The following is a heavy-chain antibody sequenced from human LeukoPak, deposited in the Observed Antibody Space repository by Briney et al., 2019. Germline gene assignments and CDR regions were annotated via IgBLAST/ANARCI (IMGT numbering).Heavy chain of an antibody. CDR1: GFTFSSYG. CDR2: IWYDGSNK. V-gene: IGHV3-33*01. Sequence: PGRSLRLSCAASGFTFSSYGMHWVRQAPGKGLEWVAVIWYDGSNKYYADSVKGRFTISRDNSKNTLYLQMNSLRAEDTAVYYCARDTPTTSWYYSDSWGQGTLVTVSS. CDR3: ARDTPTTSWYYSDS. D-gene: IGHD2-2*01. J-gene: IGHJ4*02.